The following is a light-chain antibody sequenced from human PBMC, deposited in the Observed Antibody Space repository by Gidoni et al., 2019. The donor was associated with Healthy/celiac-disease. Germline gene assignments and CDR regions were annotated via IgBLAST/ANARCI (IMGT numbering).Light chain of an antibody. CDR1: QSVSSSY. CDR2: GAS. V-gene: IGKV3-20*01. J-gene: IGKJ1*01. CDR3: QQYGSSPRT. Sequence: ELVLTQSPGTLSLSPGERATLSCRASQSVSSSYLAWYQQKPGQAPRLLIYGASSRVTGIPDRFSGSGSGTDFTLTISRLEPEDFAVYYCQQYGSSPRTFXQXTKVEIK.